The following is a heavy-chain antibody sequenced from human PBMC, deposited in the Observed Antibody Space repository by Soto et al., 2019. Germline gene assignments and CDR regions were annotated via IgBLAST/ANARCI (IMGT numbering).Heavy chain of an antibody. Sequence: GGSLRLSCAASGFTFSSYDMSWVRQAPGKRLEWVSGVSASGSITSYADSAKGRFTITIDNAKNIVFLQMSSLRAEDKAVYLCARGGCSGGRCYRGFDYWGQGTLVTVSS. CDR2: VSASGSIT. CDR1: GFTFSSYD. V-gene: IGHV3-23*01. CDR3: ARGGCSGGRCYRGFDY. D-gene: IGHD2-15*01. J-gene: IGHJ4*02.